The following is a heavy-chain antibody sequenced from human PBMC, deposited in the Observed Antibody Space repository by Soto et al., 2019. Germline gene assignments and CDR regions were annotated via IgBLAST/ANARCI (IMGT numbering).Heavy chain of an antibody. CDR3: ARARVYATGPLDF. J-gene: IGHJ4*02. CDR2: ISSRSDYI. Sequence: PGGSLRLSCAASGFTFTSYTMNWVRQAPGKGLEWVSSISSRSDYIYYADSIKGRVTISRDNAKNSLFLDMNSLTGEDTAVYYCARARVYATGPLDFWGQGTLVTVSS. CDR1: GFTFTSYT. D-gene: IGHD6-13*01. V-gene: IGHV3-21*06.